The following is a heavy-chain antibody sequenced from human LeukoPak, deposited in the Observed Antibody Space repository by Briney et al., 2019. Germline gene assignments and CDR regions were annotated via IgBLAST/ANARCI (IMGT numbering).Heavy chain of an antibody. CDR2: ISGTGGNTYIGGNT. V-gene: IGHV3-23*04. CDR3: AKGGDLYSSSWPFDY. J-gene: IGHJ4*02. Sequence: PGGSLRLSCAASGFTFSGYAMSWVRQAPGKGLEWVSGISGTGGNTYIGGNTYYTDSVKGWFTISRDNSKNTLYLQMNSLRAEDTAVYYCAKGGDLYSSSWPFDYWGQGTLVTVSS. D-gene: IGHD6-13*01. CDR1: GFTFSGYA.